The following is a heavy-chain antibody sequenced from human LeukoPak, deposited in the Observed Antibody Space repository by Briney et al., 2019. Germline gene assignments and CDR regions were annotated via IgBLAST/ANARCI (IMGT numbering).Heavy chain of an antibody. CDR1: GGSISSYY. CDR3: ASEGSSYDILTGQFDY. Sequence: SETLSLTCTVSGGSISSYYWSWIRQPAGKGLEWIGRIYTSGSTNYNPSLKSRVTMSVDTSKNQFSLKLSSVTAADTAVYYCASEGSSYDILTGQFDYWGQGTLVTVSS. J-gene: IGHJ4*02. CDR2: IYTSGST. V-gene: IGHV4-4*07. D-gene: IGHD3-9*01.